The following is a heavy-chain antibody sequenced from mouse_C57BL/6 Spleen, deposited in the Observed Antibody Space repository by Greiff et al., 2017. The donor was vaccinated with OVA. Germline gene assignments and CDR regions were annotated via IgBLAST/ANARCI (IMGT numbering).Heavy chain of an antibody. CDR1: GYSITSGYY. J-gene: IGHJ2*01. V-gene: IGHV3-6*01. D-gene: IGHD1-1*01. CDR3: AREGITTVVAFDY. Sequence: EVQVVESGPGLVKPSQSLSLTCSVTGYSITSGYYWNWIRQFPGNKLEWMGYISYDGSNNYNPSLKNRISITRDTSKNQSFLKLNSVTTEDAATDDCAREGITTVVAFDYWGQGTTLTVSS. CDR2: ISYDGSN.